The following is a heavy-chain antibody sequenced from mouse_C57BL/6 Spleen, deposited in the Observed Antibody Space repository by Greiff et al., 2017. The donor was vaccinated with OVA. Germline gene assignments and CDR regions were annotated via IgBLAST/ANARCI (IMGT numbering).Heavy chain of an antibody. CDR2: IDPSDSET. V-gene: IGHV1-52*01. Sequence: QVQLQQPGAELVRPGSSVKLSCKASGYTFTSYWMHWVKQRPIQGLEWIGNIDPSDSETHYNQKFKDKATLTVDKSSSTAYMQLSSLTSEDSAVYDCARDSSGPHYYAMDYWGQGTSVTVSS. J-gene: IGHJ4*01. D-gene: IGHD3-2*02. CDR3: ARDSSGPHYYAMDY. CDR1: GYTFTSYW.